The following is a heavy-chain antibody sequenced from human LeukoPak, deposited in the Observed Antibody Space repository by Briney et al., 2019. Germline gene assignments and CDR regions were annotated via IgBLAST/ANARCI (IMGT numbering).Heavy chain of an antibody. CDR1: GGSISSSSYY. Sequence: SETLSLTCTVSGGSISSSSYYWGWIRQPPGKGLEWIGSIYYSGSTYYKPSLKSRVTISVDTSKNQFSLKLSSVTAADTAVYYCASLWMGATSWWFDPWGQGTLVTVSS. D-gene: IGHD1-26*01. CDR3: ASLWMGATSWWFDP. J-gene: IGHJ5*02. CDR2: IYYSGST. V-gene: IGHV4-39*07.